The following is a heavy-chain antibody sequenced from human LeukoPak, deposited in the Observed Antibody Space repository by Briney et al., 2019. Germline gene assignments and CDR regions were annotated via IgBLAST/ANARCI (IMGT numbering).Heavy chain of an antibody. J-gene: IGHJ3*02. D-gene: IGHD4-23*01. CDR2: IYYSGST. CDR3: ARVGGKYDAFDI. V-gene: IGHV4-59*01. Sequence: PSETLSLTCTVSGGSISSYYWSWIRQPPGKGLEWIGYIYYSGSTNYNPSLKSRVTISVDTSKNQFSLKLSSVTAADTAVYYCARVGGKYDAFDIWSQGTMVTVSS. CDR1: GGSISSYY.